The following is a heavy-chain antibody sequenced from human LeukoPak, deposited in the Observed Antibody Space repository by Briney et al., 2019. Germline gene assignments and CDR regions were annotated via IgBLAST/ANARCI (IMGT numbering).Heavy chain of an antibody. CDR1: GLTFSSYA. CDR2: ISGSGGST. CDR3: AKVRYDFWSGYYPYFDY. D-gene: IGHD3-3*01. J-gene: IGHJ4*02. Sequence: GGSLRLSCAASGLTFSSYAMSWVRQAPGKGLEWVSAISGSGGSTYYADSVKGRFTISRDNSKNTLYLQMNSLRAEDTAVYYCAKVRYDFWSGYYPYFDYWGQGTLVTVSS. V-gene: IGHV3-23*01.